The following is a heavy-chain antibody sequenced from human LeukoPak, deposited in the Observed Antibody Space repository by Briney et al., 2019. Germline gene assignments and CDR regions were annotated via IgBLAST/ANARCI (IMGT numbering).Heavy chain of an antibody. V-gene: IGHV1-3*01. Sequence: ASVKVSCKASGYTFTSYAIHWVRQAPGQRLEWMGWINAGNGNTKCSQKFQGRVTITRDTSASTAYMELSSLRSEDTAVYYCARYYDSSGYYFSGAFDIWGQGTIVTVSP. J-gene: IGHJ3*02. D-gene: IGHD3-22*01. CDR3: ARYYDSSGYYFSGAFDI. CDR1: GYTFTSYA. CDR2: INAGNGNT.